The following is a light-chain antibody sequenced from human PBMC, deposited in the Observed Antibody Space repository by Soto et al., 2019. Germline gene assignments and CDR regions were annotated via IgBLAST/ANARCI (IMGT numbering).Light chain of an antibody. CDR3: CSYAGSNSYV. Sequence: QSALTQPPSASGSPGQSVTISCTGTSCDVVGYNYVSWYQQHSGKAPKLMIYEVTKRPSGVPDRFSGSKSGNTASLTVSGLQAEDEADYYCCSYAGSNSYVFGTGSKVTFL. CDR2: EVT. J-gene: IGLJ1*01. CDR1: SCDVVGYNY. V-gene: IGLV2-8*01.